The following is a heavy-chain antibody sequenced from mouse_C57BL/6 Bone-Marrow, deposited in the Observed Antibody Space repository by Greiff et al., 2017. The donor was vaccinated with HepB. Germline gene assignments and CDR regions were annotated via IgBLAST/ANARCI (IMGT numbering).Heavy chain of an antibody. CDR1: GFNIKDDY. Sequence: EVQLVESGAELVRPGASVKLSCTASGFNIKDDYMHWVKQRPEQGLEWMGWIDPENGDTEYAPKFQGKATITADTSSNTAYLQLSSLTSEDNAVYYCTTGDGYSYYFDYWGQGTTLTVSS. V-gene: IGHV14-4*01. CDR2: IDPENGDT. D-gene: IGHD2-3*01. J-gene: IGHJ2*01. CDR3: TTGDGYSYYFDY.